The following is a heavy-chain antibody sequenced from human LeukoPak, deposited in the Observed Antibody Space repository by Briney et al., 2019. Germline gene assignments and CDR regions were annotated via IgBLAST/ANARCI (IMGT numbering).Heavy chain of an antibody. V-gene: IGHV4-34*01. CDR1: GGSFSGYY. D-gene: IGHD3-22*01. CDR2: INHSGST. Sequence: SETLSLTCAVYGGSFSGYYWSWIRQPPGKGLEWIGEINHSGSTNYNPSLKSRVTISVDTSKNQFSLKLSSVTAADTAVYYCAKDPTYYYDSSGYSRPYYFDYWGQGTLVTVSS. CDR3: AKDPTYYYDSSGYSRPYYFDY. J-gene: IGHJ4*02.